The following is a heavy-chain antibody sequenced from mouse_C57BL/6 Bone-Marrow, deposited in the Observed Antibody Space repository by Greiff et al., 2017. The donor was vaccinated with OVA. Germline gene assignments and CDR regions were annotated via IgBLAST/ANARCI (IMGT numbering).Heavy chain of an antibody. CDR2: ISYDGSN. V-gene: IGHV3-6*01. CDR1: GYSITSGYY. Sequence: EVKLEESGPGLVKPSQSLSLTCSVTGYSITSGYYWNWIRQFPGNQLELMGYISYDGSNNYNPSLKNRISITRDTSKNQFFLKLNSVTTEDTATYYCAREEGYPAWFAYWGQGTLVTVSA. CDR3: AREEGYPAWFAY. J-gene: IGHJ3*01. D-gene: IGHD2-2*01.